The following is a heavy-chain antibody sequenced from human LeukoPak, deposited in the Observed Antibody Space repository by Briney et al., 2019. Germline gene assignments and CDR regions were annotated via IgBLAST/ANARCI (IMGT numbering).Heavy chain of an antibody. Sequence: SETLSLTCTVSGGSISSSSYYWGWIRQPPGKGLEWIGSIYYSGSTYYNPSLKSRVTISVDTSKNQFSLKLSPVTAADTAVYYCARLNILEGIFDYWGQGTLVTVSS. D-gene: IGHD3-3*01. CDR2: IYYSGST. J-gene: IGHJ4*02. CDR1: GGSISSSSYY. CDR3: ARLNILEGIFDY. V-gene: IGHV4-39*01.